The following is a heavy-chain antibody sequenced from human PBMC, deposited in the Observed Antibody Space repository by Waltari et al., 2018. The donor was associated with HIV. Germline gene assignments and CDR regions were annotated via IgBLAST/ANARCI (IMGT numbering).Heavy chain of an antibody. CDR3: TRDHGGSYSPRPYDAFDI. D-gene: IGHD1-26*01. CDR2: IRSKAYGGTT. Sequence: EVQLVESGGGLVQPGRSLRLSCTASGFTFGDYAMSWFRQAPGKGLAWVGFIRSKAYGGTTEYAASVKGRFTISRDDSKSIAYLQMNSLKTEDTAVYYCTRDHGGSYSPRPYDAFDIWGQGTMVTVSS. J-gene: IGHJ3*02. V-gene: IGHV3-49*03. CDR1: GFTFGDYA.